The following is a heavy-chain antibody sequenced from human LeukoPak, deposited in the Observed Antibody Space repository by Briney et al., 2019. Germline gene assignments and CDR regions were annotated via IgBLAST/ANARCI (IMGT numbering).Heavy chain of an antibody. J-gene: IGHJ1*01. D-gene: IGHD6-13*01. CDR3: VRDPFIAAAGNRYFQH. V-gene: IGHV3-21*04. CDR1: GFTFSSYS. CDR2: ISSSSSYI. Sequence: GGSLRLSCAASGFTFSSYSMNWVRQAPGKGLEWVSSISSSSSYIHYADSVKGRFTISRDNAKNSLYLQMSSLRAEDTAVYYCVRDPFIAAAGNRYFQHWGQGTLVTVSS.